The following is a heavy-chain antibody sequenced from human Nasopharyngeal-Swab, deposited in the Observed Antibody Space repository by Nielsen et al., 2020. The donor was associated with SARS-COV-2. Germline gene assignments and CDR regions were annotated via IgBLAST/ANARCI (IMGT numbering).Heavy chain of an antibody. Sequence: GESLKISCAASGFTFSSYWMSWVRQAPGKGLEWVANIKQDGSGKYYVDSVKGRFTISRDNAKNSLYLQMNSLRAEDTAVYYCARDSRFRFDRDYYYGMDVWGQGTTVTVSS. J-gene: IGHJ6*02. CDR3: ARDSRFRFDRDYYYGMDV. CDR1: GFTFSSYW. D-gene: IGHD3-9*01. CDR2: IKQDGSGK. V-gene: IGHV3-7*01.